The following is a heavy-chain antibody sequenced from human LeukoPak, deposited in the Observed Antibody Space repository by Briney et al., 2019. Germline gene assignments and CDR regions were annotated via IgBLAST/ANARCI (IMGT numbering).Heavy chain of an antibody. CDR3: ASLGRFDY. Sequence: SETLSLTCAVYGESFSGYYWSWIRQPPGKGLEWIGEISHSGSTNYNPSLKSRVTISVDTSKNQFSLKLSSVTAADTAVYYCASLGRFDYWGQGTLVTVSS. CDR1: GESFSGYY. V-gene: IGHV4-34*01. J-gene: IGHJ4*02. CDR2: ISHSGST. D-gene: IGHD3-16*01.